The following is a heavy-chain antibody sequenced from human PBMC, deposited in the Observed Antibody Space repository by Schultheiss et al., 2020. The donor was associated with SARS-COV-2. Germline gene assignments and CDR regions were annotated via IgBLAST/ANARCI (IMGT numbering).Heavy chain of an antibody. Sequence: GGSLRLSCAASGFTFSSYAMHWVRQAPGKGLEWVAVISYDGSNKYYADSVKGRFTISRDNSKNTVYLEINSLRTEDTAVYYCARGVEYYFDLWGQGALVTVSS. V-gene: IGHV3-30-3*01. J-gene: IGHJ4*02. CDR2: ISYDGSNK. CDR1: GFTFSSYA. CDR3: ARGVEYYFDL.